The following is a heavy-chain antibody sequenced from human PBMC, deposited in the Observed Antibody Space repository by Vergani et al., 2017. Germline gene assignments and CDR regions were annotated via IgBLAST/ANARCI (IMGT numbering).Heavy chain of an antibody. D-gene: IGHD5-18*01. CDR2: IRNKAYGGTT. J-gene: IGHJ4*02. CDR1: GFSFGDYA. CDR3: SRGRGYSFGYSDY. V-gene: IGHV3-49*04. Sequence: EVQLVESGGGLVPPGRSLRLSCAASGFSFGDYAMTWVSQAPGKGLEWVAFIRNKAYGGTTEYAASVKGRFTISRDDSKRLAYLQLSGLKTEDTAVYFCSRGRGYSFGYSDYWGQGTLVTVSS.